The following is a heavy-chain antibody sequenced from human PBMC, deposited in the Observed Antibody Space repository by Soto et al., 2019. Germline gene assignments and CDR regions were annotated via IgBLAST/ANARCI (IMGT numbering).Heavy chain of an antibody. CDR2: IIPIFGTA. CDR3: ARVPIVVVPAAISDSYGMDV. J-gene: IGHJ6*02. CDR1: GGTFSSYA. V-gene: IGHV1-69*01. D-gene: IGHD2-2*01. Sequence: QVQLVQSGAEVKKPGSSVKVSCKASGGTFSSYAISWVRQAPGQGLEWMGGIIPIFGTANYAQKFQGRVTITADESTSTAYMELSSLRSEDTAVYYCARVPIVVVPAAISDSYGMDVWGQGTTVTVSS.